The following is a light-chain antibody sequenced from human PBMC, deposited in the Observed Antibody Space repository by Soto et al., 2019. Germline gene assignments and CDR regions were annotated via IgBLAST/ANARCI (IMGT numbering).Light chain of an antibody. V-gene: IGKV1-5*01. CDR3: KQYNSYLDT. Sequence: DIQMTQSPSTLSASVGDRVTITCRASQSISSWLAWYQQKPGKAPRLLIYDASNLESGIASRFSGSVSGTQFTLTISGQQDDDFGTYYRKQYNSYLDTFGQGTKVEIK. CDR2: DAS. CDR1: QSISSW. J-gene: IGKJ2*01.